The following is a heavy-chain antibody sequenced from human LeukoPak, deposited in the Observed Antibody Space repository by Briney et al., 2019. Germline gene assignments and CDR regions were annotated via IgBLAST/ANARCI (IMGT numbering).Heavy chain of an antibody. J-gene: IGHJ6*03. CDR3: AREDSSSWYGTYYYYYYMDV. Sequence: GGSLRLSCAASGFTFSDYYMSWIRQAPGKGLEWVSYISSSGSTIYYADSVKGRFTISRDNAKNSLYLQMNSLRAEDTAVYYCAREDSSSWYGTYYYYYYMDVWGKGTTVTGSS. CDR1: GFTFSDYY. CDR2: ISSSGSTI. D-gene: IGHD6-13*01. V-gene: IGHV3-11*01.